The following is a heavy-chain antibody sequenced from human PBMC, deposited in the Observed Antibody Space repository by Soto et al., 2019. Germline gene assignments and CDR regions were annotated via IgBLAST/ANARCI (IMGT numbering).Heavy chain of an antibody. CDR2: IYFSGTT. J-gene: IGHJ5*01. Sequence: SETLSLTCTVSGGSVNSGTYYWSWIRQHPGKGLEWIGYIYFSGTTYYNPSLKSRVTISLDMSQNQFTLSLSSVTAADTAVYYCATAPFSSSWYDSWGQGAPVTVSS. CDR1: GGSVNSGTYY. V-gene: IGHV4-31*03. CDR3: ATAPFSSSWYDS. D-gene: IGHD6-13*01.